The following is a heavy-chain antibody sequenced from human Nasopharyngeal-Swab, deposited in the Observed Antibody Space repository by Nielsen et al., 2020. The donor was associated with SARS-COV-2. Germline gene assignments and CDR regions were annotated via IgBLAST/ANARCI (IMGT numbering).Heavy chain of an antibody. CDR1: GGTFSSYA. Sequence: SVKVSCKASGGTFSSYAISWVRQAPGQGLEWMGGIIPIFGTANYAQKLQGRVTITADESTSTAYMELSSLRSEDTAVYYCARGVPGGLYSSSWYESGGRYYYGMDIWGQGTTVTVSS. CDR3: ARGVPGGLYSSSWYESGGRYYYGMDI. J-gene: IGHJ6*02. D-gene: IGHD6-13*01. CDR2: IIPIFGTA. V-gene: IGHV1-69*13.